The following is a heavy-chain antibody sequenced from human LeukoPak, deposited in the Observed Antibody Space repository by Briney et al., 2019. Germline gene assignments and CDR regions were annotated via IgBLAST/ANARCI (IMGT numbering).Heavy chain of an antibody. CDR3: ARVGKNGWDFDH. CDR1: GFTFSNYW. J-gene: IGHJ4*02. CDR2: IIEDGDVK. V-gene: IGHV3-7*01. D-gene: IGHD6-19*01. Sequence: PGGSLRLSCAASGFTFSNYWMTWVRQAPGKGLAWVANIIEDGDVKYYVDSVKGRFTISRDNTKNSLYLQMTSLRADDTAVYYCARVGKNGWDFDHWGQGTLVTVSS.